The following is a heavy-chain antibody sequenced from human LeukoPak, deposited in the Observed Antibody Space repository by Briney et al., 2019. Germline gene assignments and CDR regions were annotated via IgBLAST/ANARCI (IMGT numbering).Heavy chain of an antibody. D-gene: IGHD2-15*01. J-gene: IGHJ4*02. CDR1: GYTFTGYY. V-gene: IGHV1-2*02. Sequence: ASVKVSCKASGYTFTGYYMHWVRQAPGQGLEWMGWINPNSGGTNYAQKFQGRVTMTRDTSISTAYMELSGLKSDDTAVYYCAREGSYCVGGDCYSFDFWGQGTLITVSS. CDR3: AREGSYCVGGDCYSFDF. CDR2: INPNSGGT.